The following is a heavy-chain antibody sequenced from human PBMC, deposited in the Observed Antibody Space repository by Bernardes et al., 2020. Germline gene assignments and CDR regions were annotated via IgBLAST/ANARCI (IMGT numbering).Heavy chain of an antibody. V-gene: IGHV4-39*01. Sequence: SETLSLTCTVSGGSISSSSYYWDWIRQPPGKGLDWIGSIYYSGSTYYNPSLKSRVTISVDTSKNQFSLKLSSVTAADTAVFYCARRKSYGSSPGYYYYAMDVWGKGTTVTVSS. CDR3: ARRKSYGSSPGYYYYAMDV. J-gene: IGHJ6*04. D-gene: IGHD6-6*01. CDR2: IYYSGST. CDR1: GGSISSSSYY.